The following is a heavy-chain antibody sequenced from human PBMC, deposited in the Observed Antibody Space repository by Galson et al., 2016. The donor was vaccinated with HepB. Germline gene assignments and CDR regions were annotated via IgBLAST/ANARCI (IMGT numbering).Heavy chain of an antibody. CDR1: GFTFSNYG. D-gene: IGHD3-22*01. J-gene: IGHJ4*02. CDR3: AKQVAGHYHFDY. Sequence: SLRLSCATSGFTFSNYGLIWVRQAPGKGLEWVSGVSYIIDSTYYADSVKGRFTVSRDNFKKTLHLQMDSLRAEDTAVYYCAKQVAGHYHFDYWGQGTLVTVSS. CDR2: VSYIIDST. V-gene: IGHV3-23*01.